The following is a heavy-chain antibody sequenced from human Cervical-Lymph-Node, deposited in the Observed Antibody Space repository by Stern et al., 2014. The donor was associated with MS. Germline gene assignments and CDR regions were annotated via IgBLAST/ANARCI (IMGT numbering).Heavy chain of an antibody. CDR2: IFPGGSDI. CDR1: GYTFTSYW. J-gene: IGHJ4*02. CDR3: ARQRYFDY. Sequence: EVQLVESGPEVKRPGESLKISCQASGYTFTSYWIGWVHQMPGKGLEWIAIIFPGGSDIRNSPSFQGQVTISADKSSSTAYLQWNNLKASDTAIYYCARQRYFDYWGQGTLVTVSS. V-gene: IGHV5-51*07.